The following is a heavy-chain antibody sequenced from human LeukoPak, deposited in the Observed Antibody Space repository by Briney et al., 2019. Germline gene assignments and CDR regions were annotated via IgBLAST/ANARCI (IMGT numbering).Heavy chain of an antibody. CDR3: ARAPERRDRYFDY. V-gene: IGHV4-59*01. J-gene: IGHJ4*02. CDR2: IYYSGST. D-gene: IGHD1-1*01. CDR1: GGSFSGYY. Sequence: SETLSLTCAVYGGSFSGYYWSWIRQPPGKGLEWIGYIYYSGSTNYNPSLKSRVTISVDTSKNQFSLKLSSVTAADTAVYYCARAPERRDRYFDYWGQGTLVTVSS.